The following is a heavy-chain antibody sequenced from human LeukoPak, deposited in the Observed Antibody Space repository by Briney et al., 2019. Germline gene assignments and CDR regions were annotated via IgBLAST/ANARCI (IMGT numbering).Heavy chain of an antibody. CDR2: IRGSGDSTTT. V-gene: IGHV3-23*01. J-gene: IGHJ4*02. Sequence: GGSLRLSCAASGFTFSSYAMSWVRQAPGKGLEWVSAIRGSGDSTTTYYADSVKGRFTISRDNSKNTLYLQMNSLRAEDTAVYYCAKSRQLVTSYYFDYWGQGTLVTVSS. D-gene: IGHD6-13*01. CDR3: AKSRQLVTSYYFDY. CDR1: GFTFSSYA.